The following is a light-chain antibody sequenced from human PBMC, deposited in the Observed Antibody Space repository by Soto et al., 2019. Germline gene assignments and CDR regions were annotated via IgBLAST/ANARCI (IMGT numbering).Light chain of an antibody. CDR2: AAS. CDR3: VQHISYPFT. J-gene: IGKJ3*01. V-gene: IGKV1-17*01. Sequence: DIQMTQSPSSLSASVGDRVTITCRASQGIRNDLGWFEQKPGKAPKRLIYAASGLRSGVPSRFSGSGSGTEFTLTISSLQPEDCVAYYYVQHISYPFTVGPGTKVDIK. CDR1: QGIRND.